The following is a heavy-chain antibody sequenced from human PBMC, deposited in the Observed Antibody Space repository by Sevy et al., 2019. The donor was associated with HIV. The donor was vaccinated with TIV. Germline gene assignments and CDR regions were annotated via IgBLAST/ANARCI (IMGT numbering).Heavy chain of an antibody. J-gene: IGHJ3*02. CDR2: IYSYGET. V-gene: IGHV4-39*01. D-gene: IGHD6-13*01. CDR3: ARSMEQQLDAFDI. CDR1: GASIRDSSYY. Sequence: SETLSLTCTVSGASIRDSSYYWAWIRQHPGKGLEWIWNIYSYGETYYNSSLKSRVTISVDTSKNQFSLSLTSVTAADTAIYFCARSMEQQLDAFDIWGQGTMVTVSS.